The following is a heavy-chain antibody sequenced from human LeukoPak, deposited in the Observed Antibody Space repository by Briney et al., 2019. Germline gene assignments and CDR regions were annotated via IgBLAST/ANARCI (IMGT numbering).Heavy chain of an antibody. CDR2: IWYDGGNK. CDR1: GFIFSSYG. D-gene: IGHD4-17*01. J-gene: IGHJ3*02. CDR3: ARDLFSPFVTTSLGSAFDI. Sequence: QAGGSLRLSCAASGFIFSSYGMHWVRQAPGKGLEWVAVIWYDGGNKYYADSVKGRFTISRDNSKNTLYLQMNSLRAEDTAVYYCARDLFSPFVTTSLGSAFDIWGQGTMVTVSS. V-gene: IGHV3-33*01.